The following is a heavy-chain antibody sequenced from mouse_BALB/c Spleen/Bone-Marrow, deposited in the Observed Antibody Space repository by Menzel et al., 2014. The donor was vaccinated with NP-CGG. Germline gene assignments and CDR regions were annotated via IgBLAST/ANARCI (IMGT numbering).Heavy chain of an antibody. CDR3: TVSLTLYYFDY. CDR2: IYPRNINT. V-gene: IGHV1-5*01. Sequence: VQLQQSGTVLARPGASVKMSCKASGYSFTSYWMHWVKQRPGQGLEWIGAIYPRNINTSYNQKFKGKAKLTAVTSASTAYMELSSLTNEDSAVYYCTVSLTLYYFDYWGQGTTLTVSS. J-gene: IGHJ2*01. D-gene: IGHD5-1*01. CDR1: GYSFTSYW.